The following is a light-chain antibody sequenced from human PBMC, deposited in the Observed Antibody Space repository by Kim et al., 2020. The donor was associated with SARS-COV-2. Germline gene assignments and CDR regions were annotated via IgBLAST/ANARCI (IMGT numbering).Light chain of an antibody. Sequence: LTQPHSVSESPGKTVTISCTGSSGSIASNYVQWYQQRPGSAPTTVIYEDNQRPSGVPDRFSGSIDSSSNSASLTISGLKTEDEADCYCQSYDSSNLNWVFGGGTQLTVL. CDR1: SGSIASNY. CDR3: QSYDSSNLNWV. J-gene: IGLJ3*02. V-gene: IGLV6-57*02. CDR2: EDN.